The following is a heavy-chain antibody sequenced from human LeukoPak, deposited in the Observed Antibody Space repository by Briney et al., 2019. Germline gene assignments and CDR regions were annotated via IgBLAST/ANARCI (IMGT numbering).Heavy chain of an antibody. Sequence: RGSLRLSRAASXFTFSSYAMHWVRQAPGKGLEWVSVIYSGGNTYYADSVKGRFTISRDNSKNTLYLQMNSLRAEDTAVYYCAREGYGDYSFDYWGQGTLVTVSS. J-gene: IGHJ4*02. CDR1: XFTFSSYA. D-gene: IGHD4-17*01. V-gene: IGHV3-66*01. CDR2: IYSGGNT. CDR3: AREGYGDYSFDY.